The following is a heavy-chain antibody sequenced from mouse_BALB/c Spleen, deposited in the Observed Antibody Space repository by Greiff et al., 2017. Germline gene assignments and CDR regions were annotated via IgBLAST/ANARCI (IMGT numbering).Heavy chain of an antibody. Sequence: EVMLVESGAGLVKPGGSLKLSCAASGFAFTSYDMSWVRQTPEKRLEWVAYISSGGGSTYYPDTVKGRFTISRDNAKNTLYLQMSSLKSEDTAMYYCARGGGLRLFDYWGQGTTLTVSA. J-gene: IGHJ2*01. D-gene: IGHD2-2*01. CDR1: GFAFTSYD. V-gene: IGHV5-12-1*01. CDR2: ISSGGGST. CDR3: ARGGGLRLFDY.